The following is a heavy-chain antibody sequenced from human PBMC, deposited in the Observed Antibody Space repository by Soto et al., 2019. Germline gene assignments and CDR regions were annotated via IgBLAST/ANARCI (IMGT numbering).Heavy chain of an antibody. CDR3: AKEVKFGGWYSTYDY. V-gene: IGHV3-74*01. CDR2: INSDGSST. CDR1: GFTFSSYW. D-gene: IGHD6-19*01. J-gene: IGHJ4*02. Sequence: VGSLRLSCAASGFTFSSYWMHWVRQAPGKGLVWVSRINSDGSSTSYADSVKGRFTISRDNAKNTLYLQMNSLRAEDTAVYYCAKEVKFGGWYSTYDYWGQGTLVTVSS.